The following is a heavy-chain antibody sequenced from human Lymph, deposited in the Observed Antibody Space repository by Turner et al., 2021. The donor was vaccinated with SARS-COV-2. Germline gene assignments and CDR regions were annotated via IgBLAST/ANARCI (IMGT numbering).Heavy chain of an antibody. CDR3: ARDVERYNDFWSGYSGGYGLDV. Sequence: QVQLVQSRAEVKKPGAAVKVSCKPSGYTFTGYYMHWVRQAAGQGVEWMGWINPNSVGINYAQKFKGRVTMTRDTSISTAYMDLSRLRSVDTAVYYCARDVERYNDFWSGYSGGYGLDVWGQGTTVTVSS. V-gene: IGHV1-2*02. CDR2: INPNSVGI. CDR1: GYTFTGYY. J-gene: IGHJ6*02. D-gene: IGHD3-3*01.